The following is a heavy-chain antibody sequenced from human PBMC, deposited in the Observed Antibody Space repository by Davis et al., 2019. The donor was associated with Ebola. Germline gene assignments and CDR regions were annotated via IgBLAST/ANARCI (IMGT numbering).Heavy chain of an antibody. CDR1: RFTFSNYA. Sequence: PGGSLRLSCAASRFTFSNYAMNWVRQAPGKGLEWVASISDTGTTTYYADSVKGRFTISRDNSKNTLYLQMNSLRADDTALYYCGKDLSIVLVIFPLDYWGQGTLVTVST. CDR2: ISDTGTTT. J-gene: IGHJ4*02. CDR3: GKDLSIVLVIFPLDY. V-gene: IGHV3-23*01. D-gene: IGHD2-15*01.